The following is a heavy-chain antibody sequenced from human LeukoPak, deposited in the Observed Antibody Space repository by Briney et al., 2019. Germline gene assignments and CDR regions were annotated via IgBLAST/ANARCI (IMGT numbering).Heavy chain of an antibody. V-gene: IGHV4-4*02. J-gene: IGHJ4*02. D-gene: IGHD6-13*01. CDR1: GGSISSSNW. CDR2: IYHSGST. Sequence: SETLSLTCAVSGGSISSSNWWSWVRQPPGKGLEWIGEIYHSGSTNYNPSLKSRVTISVDKSKNQFSLKLSSVTAADTAVYYCARVAAAGSRLFDYWGQGTLVTVSS. CDR3: ARVAAAGSRLFDY.